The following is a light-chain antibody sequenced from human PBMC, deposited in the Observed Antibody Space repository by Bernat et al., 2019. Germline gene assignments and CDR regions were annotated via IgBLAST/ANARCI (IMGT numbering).Light chain of an antibody. Sequence: DIVLTQTSLLSPVTLGQPASISCRASQRLVQSNGNSYLSWLQQRPGQPPRLLIYEISNRFSGVPDRCSGSGAWTDFTLKISRVEAEDVGLYYCMQVMQSPYGLSQRTKLDI. J-gene: IGKJ2*03. V-gene: IGKV2-24*01. CDR3: MQVMQSPYG. CDR2: EIS. CDR1: QRLVQSNGNSY.